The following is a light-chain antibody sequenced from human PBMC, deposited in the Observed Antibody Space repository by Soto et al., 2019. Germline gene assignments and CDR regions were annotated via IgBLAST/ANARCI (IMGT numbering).Light chain of an antibody. CDR1: QSISDW. J-gene: IGKJ1*01. CDR3: QQHNSSPWT. Sequence: DIQITQSPSTLSASVGDRVTITCRASQSISDWLAWFQQKPGKAPKLMIYDASSLESGVPSRFSGSGSGTEFTLTINSLQPEDFATYYCQQHNSSPWTFGQGTKVDIK. V-gene: IGKV1-5*01. CDR2: DAS.